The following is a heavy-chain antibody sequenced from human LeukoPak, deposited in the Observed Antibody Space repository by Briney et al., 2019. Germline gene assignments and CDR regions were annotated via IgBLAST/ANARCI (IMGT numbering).Heavy chain of an antibody. CDR3: AKDRTGYYDSSPDFDY. CDR1: GYTFTGYY. V-gene: IGHV1-2*02. Sequence: ASVKVFCKASGYTFTGYYMHWVRQAPGQGLEWMGWINPNSGGTNYAQKFQGRVTMTRDTSISTAYMELSRLRSDDTALYYCAKDRTGYYDSSPDFDYWGQGTLVTVSS. J-gene: IGHJ4*02. D-gene: IGHD3-22*01. CDR2: INPNSGGT.